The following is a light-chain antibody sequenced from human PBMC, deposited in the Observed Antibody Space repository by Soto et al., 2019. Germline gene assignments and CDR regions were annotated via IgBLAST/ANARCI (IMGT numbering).Light chain of an antibody. V-gene: IGLV2-14*01. Sequence: QSALTQPASVSGSPGQSITISCTGTSSDVGGYNYVSWHQQHPGKAPKLMIYDVNNRPSGVSNRFSGSKSGNTASLTISGLQAEDEADCYCASYTSSTTVVFGGGTKLTVL. J-gene: IGLJ2*01. CDR1: SSDVGGYNY. CDR3: ASYTSSTTVV. CDR2: DVN.